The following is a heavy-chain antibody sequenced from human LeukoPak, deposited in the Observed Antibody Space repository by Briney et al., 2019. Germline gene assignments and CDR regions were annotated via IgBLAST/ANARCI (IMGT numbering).Heavy chain of an antibody. CDR3: GRDLGGSGSYYYE. D-gene: IGHD3-10*01. V-gene: IGHV4-38-2*02. CDR1: GYSISSGYY. J-gene: IGHJ4*02. CDR2: IYHTGTT. Sequence: SETLSLTCAVSGYSISSGYYWGWLRQPPGKGLEWIASIYHTGTTYYNPSLKSRVTISLETSKNQFSLKLSSVTAADTAVYYCGRDLGGSGSYYYEWGQGTLVTVSS.